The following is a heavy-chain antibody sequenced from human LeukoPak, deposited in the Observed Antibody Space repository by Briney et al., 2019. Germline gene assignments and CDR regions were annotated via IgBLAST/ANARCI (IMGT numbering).Heavy chain of an antibody. CDR1: GFTFSSYV. Sequence: GGSLRLSCAASGFTFSSYVMTWVRQAPGKGLEWVSGISSSGGSTYYADSVKGRFTISRDNSKNTLYLQMNSLSVEDTALYYCAKGYSTNWYLFDYWGQGSLVTVSS. CDR3: AKGYSTNWYLFDY. D-gene: IGHD6-13*01. CDR2: ISSSGGST. J-gene: IGHJ4*02. V-gene: IGHV3-23*01.